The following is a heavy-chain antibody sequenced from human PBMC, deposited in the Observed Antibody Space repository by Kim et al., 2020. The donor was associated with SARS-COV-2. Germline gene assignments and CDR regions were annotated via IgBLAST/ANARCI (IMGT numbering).Heavy chain of an antibody. V-gene: IGHV1-24*01. Sequence: QKVQGRVTMTEDTSTDTAYMELSSLRSEDTAVYYCATGTISGGIDAFDIWGQGTMVTVSS. J-gene: IGHJ3*02. D-gene: IGHD1-7*01. CDR3: ATGTISGGIDAFDI.